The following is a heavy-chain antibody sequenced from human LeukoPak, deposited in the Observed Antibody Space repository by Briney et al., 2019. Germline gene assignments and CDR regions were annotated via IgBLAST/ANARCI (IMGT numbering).Heavy chain of an antibody. D-gene: IGHD1-26*01. CDR2: ISAYNGNT. V-gene: IGHV1-18*01. Sequence: ASVKVSCKASGHTFTSYGISWVRQAPGQGLEWMGWISAYNGNTNYAQKLQGRVTMTTDTSTSTAYMELRSLRSDDTAVYYCARSKPTSYYYYYMDVWGKGTTVTVSS. J-gene: IGHJ6*03. CDR1: GHTFTSYG. CDR3: ARSKPTSYYYYYMDV.